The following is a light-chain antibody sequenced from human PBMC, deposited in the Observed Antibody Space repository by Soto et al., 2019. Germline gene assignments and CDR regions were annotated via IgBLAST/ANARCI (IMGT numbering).Light chain of an antibody. V-gene: IGKV3-20*01. J-gene: IGKJ1*01. Sequence: IVLTQSPGTLSVSPGEGATLSCRASQSVSSSNLAWYQQKSGQAPRLLIYGASSRATGIPDRFSGSGSGTDFTLTISRLEPEDFAVYYCHQYVSSWTFGQGTKVDIK. CDR1: QSVSSSN. CDR2: GAS. CDR3: HQYVSSWT.